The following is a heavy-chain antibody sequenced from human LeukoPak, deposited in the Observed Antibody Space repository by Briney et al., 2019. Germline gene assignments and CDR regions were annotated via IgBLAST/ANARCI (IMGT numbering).Heavy chain of an antibody. V-gene: IGHV4-31*03. D-gene: IGHD5-24*01. CDR2: IYYSGST. CDR1: GGSISSGGYY. J-gene: IGHJ4*02. CDR3: ARDGDGYALEY. Sequence: PSETLSLTCTVSGGSISSGGYYWSWIRQHPGKGLEWIGYIYYSGSTYYNPSLKSRVTISVDTSKNQFSLKLSSVTAADTAVYYCARDGDGYALEYWGQGTLVTVSS.